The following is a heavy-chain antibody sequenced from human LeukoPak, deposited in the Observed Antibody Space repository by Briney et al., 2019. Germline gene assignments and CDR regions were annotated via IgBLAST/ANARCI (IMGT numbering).Heavy chain of an antibody. CDR1: GYTFTGYY. D-gene: IGHD6-19*01. V-gene: IGHV1-2*02. J-gene: IGHJ5*02. Sequence: ASVKVSCKASGYTFTGYYMHWGRQAPGQGLEWMGWINPNSGGTNYAQKFQGRVTMTRDTSISTAYMELSRLRSDDTAVYYCAREAIRWLVRRSWFDPWGQGTLVTVSS. CDR3: AREAIRWLVRRSWFDP. CDR2: INPNSGGT.